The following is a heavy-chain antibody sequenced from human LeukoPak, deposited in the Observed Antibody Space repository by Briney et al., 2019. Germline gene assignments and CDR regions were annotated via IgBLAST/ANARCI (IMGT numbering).Heavy chain of an antibody. V-gene: IGHV3-7*05. CDR1: GFTFRTAW. CDR2: IKEDGSEK. Sequence: GGSLRLSCAASGFTFRTAWMSWVRQAPGRGPEYMANIKEDGSEKYYVDSVRGRFTISRDNANSTLFLQMSSLRVEDTAVYYCANGARGAYWGQGTLVTVSS. D-gene: IGHD4-17*01. J-gene: IGHJ4*02. CDR3: ANGARGAY.